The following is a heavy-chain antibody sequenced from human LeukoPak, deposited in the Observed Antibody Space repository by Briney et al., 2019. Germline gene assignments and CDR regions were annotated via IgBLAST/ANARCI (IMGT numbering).Heavy chain of an antibody. CDR3: ARDRGAAAAPRGYGMDV. CDR1: GGSISSGGYY. D-gene: IGHD6-13*01. V-gene: IGHV4-31*03. J-gene: IGHJ6*02. CDR2: IYYSGST. Sequence: SETLSLTCTVSGGSISSGGYYWSWIRQHPGKGLEWIGYIYYSGSTYYNPSLKSRVTISVDTSKNQFSLKLSSVTAADTAVYYCARDRGAAAAPRGYGMDVWGQGTTVTVSS.